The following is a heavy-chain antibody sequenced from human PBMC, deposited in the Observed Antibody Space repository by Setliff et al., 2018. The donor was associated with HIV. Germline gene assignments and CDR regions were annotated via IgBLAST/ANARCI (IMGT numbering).Heavy chain of an antibody. CDR3: ARGVIAAPDYFDY. V-gene: IGHV4-34*01. D-gene: IGHD3-22*01. J-gene: IGHJ4*02. Sequence: PSETLSLTCAVFGGSFSGYCWSWIRQPPGKGLEWIGEIQHSGRINYNPTLRSLVTISVDTSKYQISLKLNSVTAADTAVYYCARGVIAAPDYFDYGGQGTLVTVSS. CDR2: IQHSGRI. CDR1: GGSFSGYC.